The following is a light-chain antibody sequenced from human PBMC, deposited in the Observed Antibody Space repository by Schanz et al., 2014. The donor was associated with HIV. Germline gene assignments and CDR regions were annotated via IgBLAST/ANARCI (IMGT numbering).Light chain of an antibody. Sequence: EIVMTQSPATLSVSPGERATLSCRASQSVSSNLAWYQQKRGQPPRLLIYGTSSRATGIPDRFSGSGSGTDFTLTISRLEPEDFAVYYCQHYVGSRGTFGGGTKVEIK. CDR2: GTS. J-gene: IGKJ4*01. CDR1: QSVSSN. CDR3: QHYVGSRGT. V-gene: IGKV3-20*01.